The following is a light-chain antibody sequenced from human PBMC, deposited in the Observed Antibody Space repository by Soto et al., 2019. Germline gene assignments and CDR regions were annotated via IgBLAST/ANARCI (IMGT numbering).Light chain of an antibody. CDR2: GAS. Sequence: EIVMTQSPATLSVSPGERATLSCRASQSVSSNLAWYQQKPGQAPRLLIYGASTRATAIPARFSGSGSGTEFTPTISNLQSEDFAVYYCQQYNNWPPLTFGGGTKVEIK. V-gene: IGKV3-15*01. J-gene: IGKJ4*01. CDR3: QQYNNWPPLT. CDR1: QSVSSN.